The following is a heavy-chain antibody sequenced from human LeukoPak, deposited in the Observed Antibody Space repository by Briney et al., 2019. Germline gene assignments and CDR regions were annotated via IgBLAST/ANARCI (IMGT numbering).Heavy chain of an antibody. CDR1: VYTFTSYY. CDR2: INPSGGIT. CDR3: ARRAASSGSPFDY. Sequence: ASVTVSFTASVYTFTSYYMHWVRQAPGQDLEWIGIINPSGGITSYAQKFQGRVTMTRDTSTSTVYMELSSMRSEDTAVYYCARRAASSGSPFDYWGQGTLVTVSS. J-gene: IGHJ4*02. V-gene: IGHV1-46*01. D-gene: IGHD3-22*01.